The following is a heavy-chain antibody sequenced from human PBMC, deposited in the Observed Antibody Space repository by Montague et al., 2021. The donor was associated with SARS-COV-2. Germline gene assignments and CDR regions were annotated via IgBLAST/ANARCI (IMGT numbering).Heavy chain of an antibody. V-gene: IGHV4-39*01. J-gene: IGHJ3*02. CDR1: GGSISSSSYY. CDR2: IYYSGST. CDR3: ASPTYYDDSSGSDAFDI. Sequence: SETLSLTCTVSGGSISSSSYYWCWLRQPPGKGLEWIGSIYYSGSTYYNPSLKSLVTISVDTSKNQSSLKLSSVTAADTAVYYGASPTYYDDSSGSDAFDIWGQGTMVTVSS. D-gene: IGHD3-22*01.